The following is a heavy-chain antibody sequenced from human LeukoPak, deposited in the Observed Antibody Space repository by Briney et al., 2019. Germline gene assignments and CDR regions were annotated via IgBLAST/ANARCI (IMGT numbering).Heavy chain of an antibody. CDR3: ARIARPGYYYGSGSYRDYYYYYMDV. Sequence: GGSLRLSCAASGFTFSSYSMNWVRQAPGKGLEWVSSISSSSSYIYYADSVKGRFTISRDNAKNSLYLQMNSLRAEDTAVYYCARIARPGYYYGSGSYRDYYYYYMDVWGKGTTVTVSS. D-gene: IGHD3-10*01. J-gene: IGHJ6*03. CDR2: ISSSSSYI. CDR1: GFTFSSYS. V-gene: IGHV3-21*01.